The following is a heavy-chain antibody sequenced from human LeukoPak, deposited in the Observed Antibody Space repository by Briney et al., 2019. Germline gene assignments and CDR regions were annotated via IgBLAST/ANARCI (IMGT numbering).Heavy chain of an antibody. V-gene: IGHV3-30*18. D-gene: IGHD6-25*01. CDR1: GSTFSSYG. J-gene: IGHJ6*02. CDR3: AKSGYYYYGMDV. CDR2: ISYDGSNK. Sequence: GGSLRLSCAASGSTFSSYGMHWVRQAPGKGLEWVAVISYDGSNKYYADSVKGRFTISRDNSKNTLYLQMNSLRAEDTAVYYCAKSGYYYYGMDVWGQGTTVTVSS.